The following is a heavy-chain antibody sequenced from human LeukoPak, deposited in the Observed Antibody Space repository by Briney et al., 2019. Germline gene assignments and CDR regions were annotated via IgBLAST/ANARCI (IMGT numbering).Heavy chain of an antibody. V-gene: IGHV4-59*12. CDR2: IYYSGST. CDR1: GGSISSYY. CDR3: ARGLRYDNSDSGAF. J-gene: IGHJ3*01. Sequence: SETLSLTCTVSGGSISSYYWSWIRQPPGKGLEWIGYIYYSGSTNYNPSLKSRVTISVDTSKNQFSLKLTSVTAADTALYYCARGLRYDNSDSGAFWGQGTVVTVSS. D-gene: IGHD3-22*01.